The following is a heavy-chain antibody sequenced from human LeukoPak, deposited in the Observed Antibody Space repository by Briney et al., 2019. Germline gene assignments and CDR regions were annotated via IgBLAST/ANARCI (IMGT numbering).Heavy chain of an antibody. CDR1: GFTFSSYA. CDR2: ISYDGSNK. J-gene: IGHJ4*02. V-gene: IGHV3-30-3*01. CDR3: ARGRFVVRDGFDY. Sequence: PGGSLRLSCAASGFTFSSYAMHWVRQAPGKGLEWVAVISYDGSNKYYADSVKGRFTISRDNSKNTLYLQMNNLRAEDTAVYYCARGRFVVRDGFDYWGQGTLVTVSS. D-gene: IGHD2-2*01.